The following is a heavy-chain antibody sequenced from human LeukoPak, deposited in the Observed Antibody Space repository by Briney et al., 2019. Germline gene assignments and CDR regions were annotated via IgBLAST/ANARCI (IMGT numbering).Heavy chain of an antibody. CDR1: GGSISSSSYY. CDR2: TYYSGST. D-gene: IGHD3-22*01. J-gene: IGHJ4*02. CDR3: ARVGPDYYDSSGYYHFDY. V-gene: IGHV4-39*07. Sequence: SETLSLTCSVSGGSISSSSYYWGWIRQPPGKGLEWIGNTYYSGSTYYNPSLKSRVTISVDTSKNQFSLKLSSVTAADTAVYYCARVGPDYYDSSGYYHFDYWGQGTLVTVSS.